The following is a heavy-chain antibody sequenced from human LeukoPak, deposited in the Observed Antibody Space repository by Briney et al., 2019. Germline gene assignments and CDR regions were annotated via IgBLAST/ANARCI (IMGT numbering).Heavy chain of an antibody. CDR1: GYTFTMYY. CDR2: IIPIFGTA. D-gene: IGHD1-7*01. CDR3: ARGRGGTTGFDY. Sequence: SVKVSCKASGYTFTMYYIHWVRQAPGQGLEWMGGIIPIFGTANYAQKFQGRVTITTDESTSTAYMELSSLRSEDTAVYYCARGRGGTTGFDYWGQGTLVTVSS. V-gene: IGHV1-69*05. J-gene: IGHJ4*02.